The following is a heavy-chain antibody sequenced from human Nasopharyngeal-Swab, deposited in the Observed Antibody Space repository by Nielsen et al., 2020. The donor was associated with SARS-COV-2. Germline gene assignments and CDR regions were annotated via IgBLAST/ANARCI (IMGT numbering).Heavy chain of an antibody. Sequence: WIRQPPGKGLEWIGSIYYSGSTYYNPSLKSRVTISVDTSKNHFSLKLSSVTAADTAVYYCARLSPEDGDYWGQGTLVTVSS. D-gene: IGHD3-10*01. CDR3: ARLSPEDGDY. J-gene: IGHJ4*02. CDR2: IYYSGST. V-gene: IGHV4-39*01.